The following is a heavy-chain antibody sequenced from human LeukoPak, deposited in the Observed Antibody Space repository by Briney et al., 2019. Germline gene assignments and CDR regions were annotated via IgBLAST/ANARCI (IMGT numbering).Heavy chain of an antibody. Sequence: ASVKVSCKASGYTFTGYYMHLVRQAPGQGLEWMGRINPNSGGTNYAQKFQGRVTMTRDTSISTAYMELSRLRSDDTAVYYCAREARLCCSGVSCFNDACDMWGQGTMVTVSS. V-gene: IGHV1-2*06. CDR3: AREARLCCSGVSCFNDACDM. D-gene: IGHD2-15*01. CDR1: GYTFTGYY. J-gene: IGHJ3*02. CDR2: INPNSGGT.